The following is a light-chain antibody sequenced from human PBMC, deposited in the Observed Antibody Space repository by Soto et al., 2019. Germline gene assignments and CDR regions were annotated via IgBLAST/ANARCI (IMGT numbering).Light chain of an antibody. J-gene: IGLJ2*01. Sequence: QSVRTQPRSVSGSPGQSVTISCTGTSSDVGGSNYVSWYQQHPGKTPKLMIYDVTKRPSGVPDRFSGSKSGNTASLTISGLQAEDEADYYCCSYAGSYTLLFGGGTKVTVL. CDR2: DVT. CDR1: SSDVGGSNY. V-gene: IGLV2-11*01. CDR3: CSYAGSYTLL.